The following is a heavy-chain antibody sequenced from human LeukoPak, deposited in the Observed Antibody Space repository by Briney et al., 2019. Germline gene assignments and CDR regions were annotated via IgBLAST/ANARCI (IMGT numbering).Heavy chain of an antibody. CDR1: GYTFTSYD. V-gene: IGHV1-8*01. Sequence: ASVKVSCKASGYTFTSYDINRVRQATGQGLEWMGWMNPNSGNTGYAQKFQGRVTMTRNTSISTAYMELSSLRSEDTAVYYCARSSSPHYYDSSGYVYYFDYWGQGTLVTVSS. D-gene: IGHD3-22*01. CDR3: ARSSSPHYYDSSGYVYYFDY. J-gene: IGHJ4*02. CDR2: MNPNSGNT.